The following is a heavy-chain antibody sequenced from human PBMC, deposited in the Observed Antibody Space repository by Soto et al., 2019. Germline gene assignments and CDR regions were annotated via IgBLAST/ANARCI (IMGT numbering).Heavy chain of an antibody. D-gene: IGHD6-19*01. Sequence: QVQLVQSGAEVKKPGASVKVSCKASGYTFTGYYMHWVRQATGQVLEWMGWIHPNSGGTNYAQKFQGRVTMTRDTSISTAYMELSRLRSDDTAVYYCARGSGWYRENWFDPWGQGTLVTVSS. CDR2: IHPNSGGT. V-gene: IGHV1-2*02. J-gene: IGHJ5*02. CDR3: ARGSGWYRENWFDP. CDR1: GYTFTGYY.